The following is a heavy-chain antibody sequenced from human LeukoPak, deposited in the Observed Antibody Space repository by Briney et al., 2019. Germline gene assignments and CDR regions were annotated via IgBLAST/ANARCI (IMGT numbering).Heavy chain of an antibody. CDR3: ARDEAAWEYYFDY. CDR1: GYTFTGYY. V-gene: IGHV1-2*02. CDR2: INPNSGGT. Sequence: GAPVKVSCKASGYTFTGYYMHWVRQAPGQGLEWMGWINPNSGGTNYAQTFQGRVTMTRDTSISTAYMELSRLRSDDMAVYYCARDEAAWEYYFDYWGQGTLVTVSS. J-gene: IGHJ4*02. D-gene: IGHD1-26*01.